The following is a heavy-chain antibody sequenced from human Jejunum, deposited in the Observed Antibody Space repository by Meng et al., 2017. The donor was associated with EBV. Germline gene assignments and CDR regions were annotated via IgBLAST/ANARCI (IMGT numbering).Heavy chain of an antibody. J-gene: IGHJ4*02. V-gene: IGHV1-3*04. Sequence: QVPLVTSWAEVKEPGASVKVSCKASGYTFNSYAIHWVRQAPGQRLEWMGWIHTDNGGTKYSQEFQDRVTITRDTSASTAYMEISNLRSEDTAVYYCVKKGTRLTTHGYHFDYWGQGTLVTVSS. D-gene: IGHD2-15*01. CDR3: VKKGTRLTTHGYHFDY. CDR2: IHTDNGGT. CDR1: GYTFNSYA.